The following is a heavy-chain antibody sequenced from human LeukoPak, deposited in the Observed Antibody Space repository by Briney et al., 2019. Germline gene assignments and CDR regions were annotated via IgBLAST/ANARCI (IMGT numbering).Heavy chain of an antibody. D-gene: IGHD6-19*01. CDR2: IKQDGSEK. CDR3: ARYRRVAGTQGYFDY. V-gene: IGHV3-7*01. Sequence: AGGSLRLSCAASGFTFSSYWMSWVRQAPGKGLEWVANIKQDGSEKYYVDSVKGRFTISRDNAKNSLYLQMNSLRAEGTAVYYCARYRRVAGTQGYFDYWGQGTLVTVSS. J-gene: IGHJ4*02. CDR1: GFTFSSYW.